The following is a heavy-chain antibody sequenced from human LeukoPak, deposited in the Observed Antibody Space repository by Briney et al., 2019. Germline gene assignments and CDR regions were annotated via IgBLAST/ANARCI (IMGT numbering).Heavy chain of an antibody. CDR2: ISGGGGST. D-gene: IGHD1-26*01. CDR1: GFTFTSYS. CDR3: AKGGKWDVTPFDY. J-gene: IGHJ4*02. V-gene: IGHV3-23*01. Sequence: GGSLRLSCAASGFTFTSYSMNWVRQAPGKGLEWVSTISGGGGSTYYADSVKGRFTISRDNSKNTLYLQVNSLGAEDTAVYYCAKGGKWDVTPFDYWGQGTPVTVSS.